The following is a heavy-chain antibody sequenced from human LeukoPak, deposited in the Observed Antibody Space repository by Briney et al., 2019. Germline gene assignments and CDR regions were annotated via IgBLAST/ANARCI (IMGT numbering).Heavy chain of an antibody. CDR3: ARVSSGYYYFLDY. J-gene: IGHJ4*02. Sequence: SETLSLTCSVSGGSISNYYWSWVRQPPGKGLEWIGEIFHSGSTNYNPSLKSRVTISVDKSKNQFSLKLSSVTAADTAVYYCARVSSGYYYFLDYWGQGTLVTVSS. CDR1: GGSISNYY. CDR2: IFHSGST. V-gene: IGHV4-4*02. D-gene: IGHD3-22*01.